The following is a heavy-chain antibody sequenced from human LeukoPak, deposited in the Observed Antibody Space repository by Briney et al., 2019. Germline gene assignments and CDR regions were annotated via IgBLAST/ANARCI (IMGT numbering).Heavy chain of an antibody. CDR1: GGSISSYY. Sequence: SETLSLTCTVSGGSISSYYWSWIRQPPGKGLEWIGYIYYSGSTYYNPSLKSRVTISVDTSKNQFSLKLSSVTAADTAVYYCARAVSDYYDSSGYPYYFDYWGQGTLVTVSS. J-gene: IGHJ4*02. D-gene: IGHD3-22*01. CDR2: IYYSGST. V-gene: IGHV4-59*08. CDR3: ARAVSDYYDSSGYPYYFDY.